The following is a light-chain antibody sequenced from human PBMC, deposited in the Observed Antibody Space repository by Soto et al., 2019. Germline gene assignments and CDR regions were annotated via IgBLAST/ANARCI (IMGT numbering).Light chain of an antibody. J-gene: IGKJ4*01. V-gene: IGKV1-5*03. Sequence: DIQMTQSPSILSASVGDRVTITCRASQSISRFLAWYQQTPGKAPKLLLYRASNLERGVPSRFSGSGSGTEFTLTISSLQPDDFARYYCQQYNSYPLSFGGGTKVEIK. CDR3: QQYNSYPLS. CDR1: QSISRF. CDR2: RAS.